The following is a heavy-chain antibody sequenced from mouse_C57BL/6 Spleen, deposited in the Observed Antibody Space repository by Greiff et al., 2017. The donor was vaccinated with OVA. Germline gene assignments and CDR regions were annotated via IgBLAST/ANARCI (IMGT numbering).Heavy chain of an antibody. D-gene: IGHD2-3*01. CDR3: ARLYDCSVPY. V-gene: IGHV3-6*01. J-gene: IGHJ3*01. Sequence: EVQLQQSGPGLVKPSQSLSLTCSVTGYSITSGYYWNWIRQFPGNKLEWMGYISYDGSNNYNPSLKNRISITRDTSKNQFFLKLNSVTTEDTATYCSARLYDCSVPYWGQGTLVTVSA. CDR2: ISYDGSN. CDR1: GYSITSGYY.